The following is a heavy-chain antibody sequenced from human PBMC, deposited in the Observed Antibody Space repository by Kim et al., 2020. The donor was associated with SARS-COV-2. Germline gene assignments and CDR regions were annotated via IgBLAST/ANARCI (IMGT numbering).Heavy chain of an antibody. CDR2: ISGSGGNT. V-gene: IGHV3-23*01. J-gene: IGHJ4*02. Sequence: GGSLRLSCATSGFTFTGYAMSWVRQAPGKGLEWVSSISGSGGNTYYADSVKGRFTISRDNSKNTLYLQMNNLRADDTAVYYCAKGGRGWSYDYFGYWGQG. D-gene: IGHD5-18*01. CDR1: GFTFTGYA. CDR3: AKGGRGWSYDYFGY.